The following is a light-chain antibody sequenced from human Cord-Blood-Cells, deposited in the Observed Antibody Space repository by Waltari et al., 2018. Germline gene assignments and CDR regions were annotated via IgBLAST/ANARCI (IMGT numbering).Light chain of an antibody. J-gene: IGLJ3*02. Sequence: QSALTQPPSASGSPGQSVTISCTGTSSDVGGYNYVSWYQQHPGKAPKLMIYEVSNRPSGVPDRFSGSKSGNTASLTVSGLQAEDEADYYCSSYAGSNNWVFGGVTKLTVL. CDR2: EVS. CDR1: SSDVGGYNY. CDR3: SSYAGSNNWV. V-gene: IGLV2-8*01.